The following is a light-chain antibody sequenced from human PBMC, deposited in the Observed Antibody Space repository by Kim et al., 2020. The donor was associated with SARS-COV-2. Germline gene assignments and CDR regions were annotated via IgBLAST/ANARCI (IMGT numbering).Light chain of an antibody. V-gene: IGLV1-44*01. CDR2: GTD. Sequence: GQTVTISCSGSSFNINNKAVRRYQQLPRTAPKLLIYGTDQRPSGVPDRVSGSKSGTSASLAISGLQSEDEADYYCAAWDVSLNGPVFGGGTQLTVL. CDR1: SFNINNKA. J-gene: IGLJ3*02. CDR3: AAWDVSLNGPV.